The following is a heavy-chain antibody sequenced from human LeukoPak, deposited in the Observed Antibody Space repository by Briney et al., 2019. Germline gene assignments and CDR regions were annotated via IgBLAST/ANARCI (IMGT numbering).Heavy chain of an antibody. D-gene: IGHD3-22*01. CDR3: AYQDYYESSGIDY. Sequence: GGSLRLSCAASGFTFSSYGMHWVPEAPGKGLVWVAVIWYDGSKKYYVDSVKGRFTISRDNSKNTLYLQMNSLRAEDTAMYYCAYQDYYESSGIDYWGQGTLVTVSS. J-gene: IGHJ4*02. CDR2: IWYDGSKK. CDR1: GFTFSSYG. V-gene: IGHV3-33*01.